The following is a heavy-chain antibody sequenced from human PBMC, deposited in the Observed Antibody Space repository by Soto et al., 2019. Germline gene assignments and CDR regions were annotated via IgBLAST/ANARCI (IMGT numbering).Heavy chain of an antibody. J-gene: IGHJ6*02. Sequence: SETLSLTCAVYGGSFSGYYWSWIRQPPGKGLEWIGEINHSGSTNYNPSLKSRVTISVDTSKNQFSPKLSSVTAADTAVYYCARVRYSYGYYYYYGMDVWGQGTTVTVSS. CDR1: GGSFSGYY. D-gene: IGHD5-18*01. CDR3: ARVRYSYGYYYYYGMDV. CDR2: INHSGST. V-gene: IGHV4-34*01.